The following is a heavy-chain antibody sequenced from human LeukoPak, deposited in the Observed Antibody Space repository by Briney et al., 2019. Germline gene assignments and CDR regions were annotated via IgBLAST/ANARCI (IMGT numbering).Heavy chain of an antibody. V-gene: IGHV1-69*01. CDR1: GGIFSSYA. CDR3: ARDVTAAGTSWFDP. J-gene: IGHJ5*02. CDR2: IIPIFGTA. Sequence: GASVKVSCKASGGIFSSYAISWVRQAPGQGLEWMGGIIPIFGTANYAQKFQGRVTITADESTSTAYMELRSLRSDGTAVYYCARDVTAAGTSWFDPWGQGTLVTVSS. D-gene: IGHD6-13*01.